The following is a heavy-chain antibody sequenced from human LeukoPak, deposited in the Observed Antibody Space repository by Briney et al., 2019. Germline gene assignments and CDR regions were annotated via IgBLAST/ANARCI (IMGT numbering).Heavy chain of an antibody. CDR2: IIPIFGTA. V-gene: IGHV1-69*13. CDR3: ARAGVAAAGPYYFDY. CDR1: GGTFSSYA. Sequence: SVKVSCKASGGTFSSYAISWVRQAPGQGLEWMGGIIPIFGTANYAQKFQGTVTITADESTSTAYMELSSLRSEDTAVYYCARAGVAAAGPYYFDYWGQGTLVTVSS. D-gene: IGHD6-13*01. J-gene: IGHJ4*02.